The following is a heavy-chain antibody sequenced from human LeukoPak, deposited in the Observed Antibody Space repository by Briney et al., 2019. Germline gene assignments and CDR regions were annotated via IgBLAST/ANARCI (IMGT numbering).Heavy chain of an antibody. CDR2: ISAYNGNT. J-gene: IGHJ4*02. CDR3: AREYSGYDPPGFDY. D-gene: IGHD5-12*01. CDR1: GYTFTSYG. V-gene: IGHV1-18*01. Sequence: ASVKVSCKASGYTFTSYGISWVRQAPGQGLEWMGWISAYNGNTNYAQKLQGRVTMTTDTSTSTAYMELRSLRSDDTAVYYCAREYSGYDPPGFDYWGQGTLVTVSS.